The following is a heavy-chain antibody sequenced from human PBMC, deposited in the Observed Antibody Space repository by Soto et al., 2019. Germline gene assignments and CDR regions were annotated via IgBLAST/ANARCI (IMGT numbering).Heavy chain of an antibody. CDR3: ALLIVRYRGSDF. J-gene: IGHJ4*02. Sequence: ASVKVSCKASGYSFTHHEISWVRQAPGQGLEWMGWINAYNGNTNYAQKFQGRVTMTTDTSTTTAYMELRSLRSDDTAVYFCALLIVRYRGSDFWGQGALVTFSS. V-gene: IGHV1-18*01. CDR2: INAYNGNT. CDR1: GYSFTHHE. D-gene: IGHD1-26*01.